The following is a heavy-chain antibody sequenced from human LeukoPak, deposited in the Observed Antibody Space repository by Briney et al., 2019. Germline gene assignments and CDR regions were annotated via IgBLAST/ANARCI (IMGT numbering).Heavy chain of an antibody. Sequence: PSETLSLTCTVSGGSISSSSYYWGWIRQPPGKGLEWIGSIYYSGSTYYNPSLKSRVTISVDTSKNQFSLKLSSVTAADTAVYYCARARYYGTRAFDIWGQGTMVTVSS. CDR2: IYYSGST. CDR3: ARARYYGTRAFDI. CDR1: GGSISSSSYY. D-gene: IGHD3-10*01. V-gene: IGHV4-39*01. J-gene: IGHJ3*02.